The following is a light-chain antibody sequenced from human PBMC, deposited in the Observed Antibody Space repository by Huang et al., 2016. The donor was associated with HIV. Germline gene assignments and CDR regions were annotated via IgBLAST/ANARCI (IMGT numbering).Light chain of an antibody. V-gene: IGKV1-8*01. CDR2: AAS. J-gene: IGKJ1*01. CDR1: QGIISY. Sequence: AIRITQSPSSLPASTGDRVTITCRASQGIISYLAWYQQEPGRAPRLLIYAASTLQSGVPSRFSGSGSGADFTLTISGLQSEDFATYYCQQCYTNPRTFGQGTKLEIK. CDR3: QQCYTNPRT.